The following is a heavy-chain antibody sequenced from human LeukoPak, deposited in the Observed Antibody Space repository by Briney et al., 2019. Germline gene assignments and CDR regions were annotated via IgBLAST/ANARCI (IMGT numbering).Heavy chain of an antibody. CDR2: ISGSGGNT. CDR3: AKDVAADGGFDP. J-gene: IGHJ5*02. V-gene: IGHV3-23*01. Sequence: GGSLRLSCEASGFSFSIYGMSWVRQAPGKGLEWVSGISGSGGNTYYAEALTGRFTVSRDNSKNTLYLQMNSLRAEDTAVYYCAKDVAADGGFDPWGQGTLVTVSS. CDR1: GFSFSIYG. D-gene: IGHD6-25*01.